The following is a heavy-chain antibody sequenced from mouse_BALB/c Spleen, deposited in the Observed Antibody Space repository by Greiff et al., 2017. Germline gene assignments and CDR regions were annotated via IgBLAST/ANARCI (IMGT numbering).Heavy chain of an antibody. J-gene: IGHJ3*01. V-gene: IGHV1-7*01. D-gene: IGHD1-1*02. CDR2: INPSTGYT. CDR3: ARGFRGAWFAY. Sequence: QVQLKESGAELAKPGASVKMSCKASGYTFTSYWMHWVKQRPGQGLEWIGYINPSTGYTEYNQKFKDKATLTADKSSSTAYMQLSSLTSEDSAVYYCARGFRGAWFAYWGQGTLVTVSA. CDR1: GYTFTSYW.